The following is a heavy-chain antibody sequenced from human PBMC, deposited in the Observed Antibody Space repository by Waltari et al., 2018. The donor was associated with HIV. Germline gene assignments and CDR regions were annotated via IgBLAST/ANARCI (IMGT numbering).Heavy chain of an antibody. CDR3: ARNTYYEKSGYDY. V-gene: IGHV4-38-2*01. J-gene: IGHJ4*02. CDR2: IHNSGSY. Sequence: QVQLQESGPGLVKPSEPLSLTCRGAGYSINSGDYWGWIRQPPGKGLEWIRTIHNSGSYYYNPSLQSRVTISVDTSNNRFSQKLRSVTAADTAVYYCARNTYYEKSGYDYWGQGNLVTVSS. D-gene: IGHD3-22*01. CDR1: GYSINSGDY.